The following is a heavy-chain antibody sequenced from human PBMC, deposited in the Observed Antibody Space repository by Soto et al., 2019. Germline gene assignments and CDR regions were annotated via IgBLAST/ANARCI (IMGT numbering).Heavy chain of an antibody. CDR3: ASGKIYCSGGSCLDY. J-gene: IGHJ4*02. V-gene: IGHV1-18*01. Sequence: GASVKVSCKASGYTFTSYGISWVRQAPGQGLEWMGWISAYNGNTNYAQKLQGRVTMTTDTSTSTAYMELRSLRSDDTAVYYCASGKIYCSGGSCLDYWGQGTLVTVSS. D-gene: IGHD2-15*01. CDR1: GYTFTSYG. CDR2: ISAYNGNT.